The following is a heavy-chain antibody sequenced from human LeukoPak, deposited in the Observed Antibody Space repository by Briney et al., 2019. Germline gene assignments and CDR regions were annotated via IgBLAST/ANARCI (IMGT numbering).Heavy chain of an antibody. CDR3: ARGYYDYVWGSYRQENYFDY. D-gene: IGHD3-16*02. Sequence: ASVKVSCKASGYTFTSYDINWVRQATGQGLEWMGWMNPNSGNTGYAQKFQGRVTITRNTSISTAYMELSSLRSEDTAVYYCARGYYDYVWGSYRQENYFDYWGQGTLVTVSS. V-gene: IGHV1-8*03. J-gene: IGHJ4*02. CDR2: MNPNSGNT. CDR1: GYTFTSYD.